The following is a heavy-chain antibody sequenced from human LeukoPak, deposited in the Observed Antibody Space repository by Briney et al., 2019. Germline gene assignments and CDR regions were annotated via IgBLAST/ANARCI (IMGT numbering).Heavy chain of an antibody. Sequence: PSETLSLTCTVSGYSISSGYYWSWIRQPPGKGLEWIGYIYYSGSTNYNPSLKSRVTISVDTSKNQFSLKLSSVTAADTAVYYCARHYPYSSGWYGSDDAFDIWGQGTMVTVSS. J-gene: IGHJ3*02. D-gene: IGHD6-19*01. V-gene: IGHV4-59*08. CDR1: GYSISSGYY. CDR2: IYYSGST. CDR3: ARHYPYSSGWYGSDDAFDI.